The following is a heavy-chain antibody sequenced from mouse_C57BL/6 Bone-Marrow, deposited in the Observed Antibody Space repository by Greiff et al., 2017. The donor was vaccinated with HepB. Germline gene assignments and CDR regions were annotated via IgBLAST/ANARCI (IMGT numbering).Heavy chain of an antibody. D-gene: IGHD2-1*01. CDR3: ARAYGNPAWFAY. J-gene: IGHJ3*01. CDR2: INPGTGGT. Sequence: EVKLQESGPELVKPGASVKISCKASGYSFTGYYMNWVKQSPEKSLEWIGEINPGTGGTTYNQKFKAKATLTVDKSSSTAYMQLKSLTSEDSAVYYCARAYGNPAWFAYWGQGTLVTVSA. CDR1: GYSFTGYY. V-gene: IGHV1-42*01.